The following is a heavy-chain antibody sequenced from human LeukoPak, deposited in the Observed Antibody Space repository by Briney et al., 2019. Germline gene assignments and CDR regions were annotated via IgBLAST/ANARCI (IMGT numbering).Heavy chain of an antibody. CDR1: GYTLTELS. V-gene: IGHV1-24*01. CDR2: FDPEDGET. Sequence: GASVKVSCKVSGYTLTELSMHWVRQAPGKGLEWMGGFDPEDGETIYAQKFQGRVTMTEDTSTDTAYMELSSLRSEDTAVYYCATVRPLSHYSGDQYYFDYWGQGTLVTVSS. CDR3: ATVRPLSHYSGDQYYFDY. D-gene: IGHD5-12*01. J-gene: IGHJ4*02.